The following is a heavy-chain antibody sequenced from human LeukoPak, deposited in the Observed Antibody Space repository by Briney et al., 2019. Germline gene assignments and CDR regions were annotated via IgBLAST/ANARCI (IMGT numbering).Heavy chain of an antibody. Sequence: GGSLRLSCAASGFTFSSYAMSWVRQAPGKGLEWVSAISGSGGSTYYADSVKGRFTISRDNSKNTLYLQMNSLRAEDTAVYDCAKDAPGNIVVVPAANSWGQGTLVTVSS. V-gene: IGHV3-23*01. CDR2: ISGSGGST. D-gene: IGHD2-2*01. CDR3: AKDAPGNIVVVPAANS. CDR1: GFTFSSYA. J-gene: IGHJ4*02.